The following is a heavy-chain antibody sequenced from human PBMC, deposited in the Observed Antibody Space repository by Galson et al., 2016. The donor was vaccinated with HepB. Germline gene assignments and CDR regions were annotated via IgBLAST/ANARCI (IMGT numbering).Heavy chain of an antibody. CDR3: ARTTISPHPYFGY. CDR1: GGSMTSPNYY. CDR2: IYTNGGP. V-gene: IGHV4-39*07. Sequence: SETLSLTCTVSGGSMTSPNYYWGWIRQPPGKALEWIGRIYTNGGPNYNPSLKSRVTISIDSSENQFFLNLTSVTAADTAVYYCARTTISPHPYFGYWGHGTLVSVSS. D-gene: IGHD2-21*02. J-gene: IGHJ4*03.